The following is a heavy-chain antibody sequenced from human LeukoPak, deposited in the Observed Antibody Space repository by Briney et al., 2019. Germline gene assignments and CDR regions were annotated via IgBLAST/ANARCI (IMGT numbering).Heavy chain of an antibody. V-gene: IGHV4-34*01. D-gene: IGHD6-19*01. Sequence: SETLSLTCAVYGGSFSGHYWSSIRQPPGKGLQWIGEINHSGSTNYNPSLKSRVTISVDTSKNQFSLKLSSVTAADTAVYYCARGLVAGSIDYWDQGTLVTVSS. CDR3: ARGLVAGSIDY. CDR2: INHSGST. CDR1: GGSFSGHY. J-gene: IGHJ4*02.